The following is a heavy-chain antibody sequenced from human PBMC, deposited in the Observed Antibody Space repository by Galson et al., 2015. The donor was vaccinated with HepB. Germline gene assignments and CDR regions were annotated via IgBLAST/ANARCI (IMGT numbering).Heavy chain of an antibody. CDR1: GFTFSNAW. Sequence: SLRLSCAASGFTFSNAWMSWVRQAPGKGLEWVGRIKSKTDGGTTDYAAPVKGRFTVSRDDSKNTLYLQMNSLKTEDTAVYYCTTAGGIAAAGRNAFDIWGQGTMVTVSS. CDR3: TTAGGIAAAGRNAFDI. J-gene: IGHJ3*02. D-gene: IGHD6-13*01. CDR2: IKSKTDGGTT. V-gene: IGHV3-15*01.